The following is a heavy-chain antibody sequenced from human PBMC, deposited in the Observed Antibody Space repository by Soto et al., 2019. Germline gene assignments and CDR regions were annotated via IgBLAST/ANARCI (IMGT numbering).Heavy chain of an antibody. J-gene: IGHJ1*01. CDR3: ARGRTVSSVGPLLV. CDR2: VSPKSGNT. V-gene: IGHV1-18*01. CDR1: GYNFFDYG. Sequence: QIQLVQSGAEVKKPGASVKVSCKASGYNFFDYGVSWVRQAPGQGLEWMGWVSPKSGNTDYARKVQGRVTMTTDITTSTAYLEPRGLITDRTGVYYCARGRTVSSVGPLLVWGQGTLVSVSS. D-gene: IGHD1-1*01.